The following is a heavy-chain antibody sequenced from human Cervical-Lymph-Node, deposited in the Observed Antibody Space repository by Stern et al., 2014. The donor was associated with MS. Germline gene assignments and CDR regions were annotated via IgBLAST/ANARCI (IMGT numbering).Heavy chain of an antibody. Sequence: QMQLVQSGAEVKKPGSSVKVSCKASGGTFSRYTISWVRQAPGQGLEWMGRIIPILGRADYAQNLQDRVTITTDKSRSTAYMEVTSLTSDDTAVYYCASGDWDDAFDMLGQGTMVTVSS. V-gene: IGHV1-69*09. CDR1: GGTFSRYT. J-gene: IGHJ3*02. D-gene: IGHD1-26*01. CDR3: ASGDWDDAFDM. CDR2: IIPILGRA.